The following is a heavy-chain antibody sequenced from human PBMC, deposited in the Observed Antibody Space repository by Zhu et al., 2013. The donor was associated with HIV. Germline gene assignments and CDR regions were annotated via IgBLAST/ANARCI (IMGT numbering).Heavy chain of an antibody. Sequence: EVQLVQSGAEVKKPGESLKISCKGSGYSFTSYWIGWVRQMPGKGLEWMGIIYPGDSDTRYSPSFQGQVTISADKSISTAYLQWSSLKASDTAMYYCATGYYYDSSGYYYARNDAFDIWGQGTMVTVSS. J-gene: IGHJ3*02. CDR3: ATGYYYDSSGYYYARNDAFDI. CDR1: GYSFTSYW. V-gene: IGHV5-51*01. D-gene: IGHD3-22*01. CDR2: IYPGDSDT.